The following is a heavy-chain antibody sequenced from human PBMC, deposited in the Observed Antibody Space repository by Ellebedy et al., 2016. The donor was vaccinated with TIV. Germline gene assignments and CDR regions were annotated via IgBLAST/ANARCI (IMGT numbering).Heavy chain of an antibody. CDR2: LRHDGNEE. J-gene: IGHJ5*01. D-gene: IGHD4-17*01. CDR3: ARRGSYGDYAVHVNSWFDS. V-gene: IGHV3-7*01. CDR1: GFSFRSYW. Sequence: GESLKISCIGSGFSFRSYWMSWVRQAPGKGLDWVANLRHDGNEEYYADSVKGRFTISRDNAKNSLYLQMNGLRAEDTAVYYCARRGSYGDYAVHVNSWFDSWGQGTPVTVAP.